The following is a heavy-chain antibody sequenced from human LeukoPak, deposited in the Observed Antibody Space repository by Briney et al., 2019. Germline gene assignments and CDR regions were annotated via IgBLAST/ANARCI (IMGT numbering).Heavy chain of an antibody. CDR1: GFTFSSYA. D-gene: IGHD3-16*01. V-gene: IGHV3-21*01. Sequence: GGSLRLSCAASGFTFSSYAMNWVRQAPGKGLEWVSSISSSSSYIYYADSVKGRFTISRDNAKNSLYLQMNSLRAEDTAVYYCARGMITFGGVLDYWGQGTLVTVSS. J-gene: IGHJ4*02. CDR2: ISSSSSYI. CDR3: ARGMITFGGVLDY.